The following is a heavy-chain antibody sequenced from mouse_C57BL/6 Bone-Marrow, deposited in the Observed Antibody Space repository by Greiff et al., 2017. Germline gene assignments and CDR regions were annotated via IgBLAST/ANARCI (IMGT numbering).Heavy chain of an antibody. D-gene: IGHD1-1*01. V-gene: IGHV5-4*01. J-gene: IGHJ1*03. CDR2: ISDGGSYT. CDR1: GFTFSSYA. CDR3: ASSWTVVSLYWYFDV. Sequence: EVQLVESGGGLVKPGGSLKLSCAASGFTFSSYAMPWVRQTPEKRLEWVATISDGGSYTYYPDNVKGRFTFSRDNAKNNLYLQMSHLKSEDTAMYYVASSWTVVSLYWYFDVCGTGTTVTGSS.